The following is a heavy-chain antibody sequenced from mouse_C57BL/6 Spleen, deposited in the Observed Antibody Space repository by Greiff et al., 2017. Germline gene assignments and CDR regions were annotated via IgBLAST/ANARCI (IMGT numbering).Heavy chain of an antibody. Sequence: VHVKQSGPELVKPGASVKISCKASGYSFTGYYMNWVKQSPENSLEWIGEINPSTGGTTYNQKFKAKATLTVDKSSSTAYMQLKSLTSEDSAVXYCARWDYYGSSSLAYWGQGTLVTVSA. D-gene: IGHD1-1*01. CDR3: ARWDYYGSSSLAY. V-gene: IGHV1-42*01. J-gene: IGHJ3*01. CDR1: GYSFTGYY. CDR2: INPSTGGT.